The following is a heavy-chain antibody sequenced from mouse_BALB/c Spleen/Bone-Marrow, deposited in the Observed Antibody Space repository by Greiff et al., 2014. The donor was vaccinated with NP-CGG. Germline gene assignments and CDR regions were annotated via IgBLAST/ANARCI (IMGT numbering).Heavy chain of an antibody. J-gene: IGHJ4*01. CDR1: GFTFSSYT. Sequence: VQLKESGGGLVKPGGSLKLSCAASGFTFSSYTMSWVRPTPEKRLEWVATISSGGSYTYYPDSVKGRFTISRDNAKNTLYLQMSSLKSEDTAMYYCTRDAMDYWGQGTSVTVSS. CDR3: TRDAMDY. V-gene: IGHV5-6-4*01. CDR2: ISSGGSYT.